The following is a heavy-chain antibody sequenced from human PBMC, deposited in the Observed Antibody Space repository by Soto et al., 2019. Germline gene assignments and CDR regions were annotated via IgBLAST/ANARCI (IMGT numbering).Heavy chain of an antibody. CDR1: GFTFSNAW. J-gene: IGHJ5*02. CDR3: TTDRPPMIVVVYNWFDP. D-gene: IGHD3-22*01. V-gene: IGHV3-15*01. CDR2: IKSKTDGGTT. Sequence: KTGGSLRLSCAASGFTFSNAWMSWVRQAPGKGLEWVGRIKSKTDGGTTDYAAPVKGRFTISRDDSKNTLYLQMNSLKTEDTAVYYCTTDRPPMIVVVYNWFDPWGQGTLVTVSS.